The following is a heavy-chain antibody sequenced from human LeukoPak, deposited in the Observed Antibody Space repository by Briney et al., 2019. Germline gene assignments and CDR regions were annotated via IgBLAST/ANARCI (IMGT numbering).Heavy chain of an antibody. Sequence: GGSLRLSCAASVFTFSSYSMNWVRQAPGKGLEWVSSISSSSTYIYYADSVKGRFTISRDNAKNSLYLQMNSLRAEDTVVFYCASSSRGALDYWGQGTLVTVSS. CDR2: ISSSSTYI. V-gene: IGHV3-21*01. CDR1: VFTFSSYS. D-gene: IGHD3-10*01. J-gene: IGHJ4*02. CDR3: ASSSRGALDY.